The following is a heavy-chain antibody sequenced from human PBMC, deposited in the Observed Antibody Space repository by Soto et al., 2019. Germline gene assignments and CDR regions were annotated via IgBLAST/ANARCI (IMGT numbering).Heavy chain of an antibody. V-gene: IGHV3-21*01. CDR1: GFTFSRYS. J-gene: IGHJ4*02. CDR3: ARESEDLTSNFDY. Sequence: GGSLRLSCAASGFTFSRYSMNWVRQAPGKGLEWVSSISSTTNYIYYADSMKGRFTVSRDNAKNSVYLGMNSLSAEDTAVYYCARESEDLTSNFDYWGQGTLVTVSS. CDR2: ISSTTNYI.